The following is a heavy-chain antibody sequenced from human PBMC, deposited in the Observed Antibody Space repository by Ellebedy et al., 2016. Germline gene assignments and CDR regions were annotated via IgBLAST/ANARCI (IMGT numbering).Heavy chain of an antibody. CDR2: IKQDGSEK. D-gene: IGHD5-18*01. CDR1: GFTFTSYW. J-gene: IGHJ4*02. V-gene: IGHV3-7*01. CDR3: ASGGYSHDY. Sequence: GGSLRLXXAASGFTFTSYWMSWVRQAPGKGLEWVANIKQDGSEKYYVDSVKGRFTISRDNAKNSLYLQMNSLRAEDTAVYYCASGGYSHDYWGQGTLVTVSS.